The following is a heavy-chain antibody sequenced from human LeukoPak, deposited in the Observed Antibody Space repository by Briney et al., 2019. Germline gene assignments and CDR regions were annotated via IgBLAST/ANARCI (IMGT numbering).Heavy chain of an antibody. V-gene: IGHV4-30-4*07. D-gene: IGHD3-10*01. Sequence: SETLSLTCAVSGGSISSGGYSWSWIRQPPGKGLEWIGYIYYSGSTYYNPSLKSRATISVDTSKNQFSLKLSSVTAADTAVYYCARSYGSGSFWFDPWGQGTLVTVSS. J-gene: IGHJ5*02. CDR1: GGSISSGGYS. CDR2: IYYSGST. CDR3: ARSYGSGSFWFDP.